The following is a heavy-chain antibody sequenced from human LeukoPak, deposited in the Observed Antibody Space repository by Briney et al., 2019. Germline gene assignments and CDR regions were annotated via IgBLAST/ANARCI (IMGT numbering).Heavy chain of an antibody. V-gene: IGHV4-59*08. CDR2: IYYSGST. CDR1: GGSISSYY. CDR3: ARQEYNWKIDY. J-gene: IGHJ4*02. D-gene: IGHD1-20*01. Sequence: SETLSLTRTVSGGSISSYYWSWIRQPPGKGLEWIGYIYYSGSTNYNPSLKSRVTISVDTSKNQFSLKLSSVTAADTAVYYCARQEYNWKIDYWGQGTLVTVSS.